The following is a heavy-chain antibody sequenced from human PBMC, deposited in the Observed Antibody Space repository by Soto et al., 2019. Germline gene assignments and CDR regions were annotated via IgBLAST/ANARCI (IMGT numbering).Heavy chain of an antibody. CDR3: ARAPEVLLWSGALEVYFDY. J-gene: IGHJ4*02. CDR2: INPNSGGT. D-gene: IGHD3-10*01. CDR1: GYTFTGYY. Sequence: EASVKVSFKASGYTFTGYYMHWVRQAPGQGLEWMGCINPNSGGTNYAQKFQGWVTMTRDTSISTAYMELSRLRSDDTAVYYCARAPEVLLWSGALEVYFDYWGQGTLVTVSS. V-gene: IGHV1-2*04.